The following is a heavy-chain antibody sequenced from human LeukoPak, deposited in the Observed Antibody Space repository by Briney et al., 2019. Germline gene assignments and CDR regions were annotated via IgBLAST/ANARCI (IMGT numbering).Heavy chain of an antibody. CDR3: ARSDPYYYDSSGYSAHDY. CDR1: GGSISSYY. V-gene: IGHV4-59*08. D-gene: IGHD3-22*01. J-gene: IGHJ4*02. Sequence: SETLSLTCTVSGGSISSYYWSWIRQPPGKGLEWIGYIYYSGSTNYNPSLKSRVTISVDTSKNQFSLKLSSVTAADTAVYYCARSDPYYYDSSGYSAHDYWGQGTLVTVSS. CDR2: IYYSGST.